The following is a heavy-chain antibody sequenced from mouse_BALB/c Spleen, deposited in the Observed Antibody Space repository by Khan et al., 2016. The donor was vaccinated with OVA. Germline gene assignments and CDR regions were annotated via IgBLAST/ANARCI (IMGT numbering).Heavy chain of an antibody. V-gene: IGHV3-2*02. Sequence: EVQLQESGPGLVKPSQSLSLTCTVTGYSITSNYAWSWIRQFPGNKLEWMGYISYSGSTSYNPSLKGRISITRDTSKNQFFLQLNSLTPEDTARYYCARNNYYGYFFDYWGQGTTLTVSS. CDR2: ISYSGST. CDR3: ARNNYYGYFFDY. CDR1: GYSITSNYA. D-gene: IGHD1-1*01. J-gene: IGHJ2*01.